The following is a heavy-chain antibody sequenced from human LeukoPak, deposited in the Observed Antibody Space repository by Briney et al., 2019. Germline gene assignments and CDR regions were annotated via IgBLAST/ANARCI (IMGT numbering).Heavy chain of an antibody. CDR1: GFTFSSNA. Sequence: TGGSLRLSCAASGFTFSSNAMSWVRQAPGKGLEWVAVIWYDGSNKYYADSVKGRFTISRDNSKNTLYLQMNSLRAEDTAVYYCARGYGDYPNAFDIWGQGTMVTVSS. V-gene: IGHV3-33*08. J-gene: IGHJ3*02. CDR3: ARGYGDYPNAFDI. D-gene: IGHD4-17*01. CDR2: IWYDGSNK.